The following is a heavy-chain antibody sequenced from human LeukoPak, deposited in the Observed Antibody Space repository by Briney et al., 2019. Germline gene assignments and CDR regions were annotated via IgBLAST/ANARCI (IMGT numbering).Heavy chain of an antibody. V-gene: IGHV1-69*13. J-gene: IGHJ4*02. CDR2: IIPIFGTA. D-gene: IGHD1-26*01. CDR1: GGTFSSYA. Sequence: SVKVSCKASGGTFSSYAISWVRQAPGQGLEWMGGIIPIFGTANYAQKLQGRVTITADESTSTAYMELSSLRSEDTAVYYCARDRLGGSYSGFDYWGQGTLVTVSS. CDR3: ARDRLGGSYSGFDY.